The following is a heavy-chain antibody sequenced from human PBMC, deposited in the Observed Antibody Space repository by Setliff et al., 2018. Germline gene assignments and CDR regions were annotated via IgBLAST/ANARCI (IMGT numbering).Heavy chain of an antibody. CDR3: ARVPLMIAIRHAFDI. Sequence: SETLSLTCTVSGFYISGGYCWGWIRQSPGKGLEWIGNIYTNGGTDYSPSLRSRVTISLGTSKNQFSLQLTSVTAADTAIYYCARVPLMIAIRHAFDIWGQGTMVTVSS. V-gene: IGHV4-38-2*02. D-gene: IGHD2-21*01. CDR1: GFYISGGYC. CDR2: IYTNGGT. J-gene: IGHJ3*02.